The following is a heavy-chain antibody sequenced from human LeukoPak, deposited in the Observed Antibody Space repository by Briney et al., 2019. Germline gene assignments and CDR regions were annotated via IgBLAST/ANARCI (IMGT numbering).Heavy chain of an antibody. D-gene: IGHD4-17*01. CDR2: INSDGSST. CDR1: GFTFSSYW. J-gene: IGHJ4*02. V-gene: IGHV3-74*01. CDR3: ARDPNDYGDYDDRSETDY. Sequence: AGGSLRLSCAASGFTFSSYWMHWVRQAPGKGLVWVSRINSDGSSTSYADSVKGRFTISRDNAKNTLYLQMNSLRAEDTAVYYCARDPNDYGDYDDRSETDYWGQVTLVTVSS.